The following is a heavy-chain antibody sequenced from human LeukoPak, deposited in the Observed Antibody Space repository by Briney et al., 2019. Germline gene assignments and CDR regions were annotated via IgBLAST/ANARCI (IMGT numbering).Heavy chain of an antibody. Sequence: GESLKISCKGSGYSFTSYWIGWVRQMPGKGLEWMGIIYPGDSDTRYSPSFQGQVTISADKSISTAYLQWSSLKASDTAMYYCARHVVARRFAKYYYYMDVWGKGTTVTVSS. CDR2: IYPGDSDT. J-gene: IGHJ6*03. CDR1: GYSFTSYW. V-gene: IGHV5-51*01. CDR3: ARHVVARRFAKYYYYMDV. D-gene: IGHD2-15*01.